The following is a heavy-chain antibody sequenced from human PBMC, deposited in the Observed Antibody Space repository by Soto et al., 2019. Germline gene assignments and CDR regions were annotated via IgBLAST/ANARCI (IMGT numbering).Heavy chain of an antibody. Sequence: EVQLVESGGGLVKPGGSLRLSCAASGFTFSSYSMNWVRQAPGKGLEWVSSISSSSSYIYYADSVKGRFTISRDNAKNSLYLQMNSLRAEDTAVYYCARDKAIAVLDYDFWSGYPKDFDYWGQGTLVTVSS. J-gene: IGHJ4*02. V-gene: IGHV3-21*01. D-gene: IGHD3-3*01. CDR1: GFTFSSYS. CDR3: ARDKAIAVLDYDFWSGYPKDFDY. CDR2: ISSSSSYI.